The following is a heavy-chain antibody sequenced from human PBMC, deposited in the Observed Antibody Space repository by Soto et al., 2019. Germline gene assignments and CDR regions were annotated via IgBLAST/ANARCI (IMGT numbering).Heavy chain of an antibody. J-gene: IGHJ3*02. Sequence: EVQLVESGGGLVQPGGSLRLSCAVSGFSFSNYCMSWVRQAPGKGLEWVANIKQDGSDKNYVDSVKGRFSISRDNAENSLDLQMNSLRDEDTAAYYCARDRDYDILTGHYDAFDIWGRGTVVTVSS. V-gene: IGHV3-7*01. CDR1: GFSFSNYC. CDR2: IKQDGSDK. D-gene: IGHD3-9*01. CDR3: ARDRDYDILTGHYDAFDI.